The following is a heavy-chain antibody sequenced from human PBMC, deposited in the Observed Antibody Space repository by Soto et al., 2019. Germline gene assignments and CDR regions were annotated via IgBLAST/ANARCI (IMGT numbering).Heavy chain of an antibody. CDR2: INHSGST. J-gene: IGHJ6*02. Sequence: QVQLQQWGAGLLKPSETLSLTCAVYGGSFSGYYWSWIRQPPGKGLERIGEINHSGSTNYNPSLKSRVTISVDTSKNQFSLKLSSVTAADTAVYYCASWGRNMIRGLRNYYYYYGMDVWGQGTTVTVSS. CDR1: GGSFSGYY. CDR3: ASWGRNMIRGLRNYYYYYGMDV. V-gene: IGHV4-34*01. D-gene: IGHD3-10*01.